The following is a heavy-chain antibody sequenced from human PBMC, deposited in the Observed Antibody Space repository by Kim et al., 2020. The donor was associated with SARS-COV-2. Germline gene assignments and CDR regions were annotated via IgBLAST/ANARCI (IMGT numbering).Heavy chain of an antibody. CDR1: GFTFSSYA. D-gene: IGHD6-13*01. CDR2: ISGSGGST. Sequence: GGSLRLSCAASGFTFSSYAMSWVRQAPGKGLEWVSAISGSGGSTYYADSVKGRFTISRDNSKNTLYLQMNSLRAEDTAVYYCAKDPRNIYSPGGYFQHWGQGTLVTVSS. CDR3: AKDPRNIYSPGGYFQH. V-gene: IGHV3-23*01. J-gene: IGHJ1*01.